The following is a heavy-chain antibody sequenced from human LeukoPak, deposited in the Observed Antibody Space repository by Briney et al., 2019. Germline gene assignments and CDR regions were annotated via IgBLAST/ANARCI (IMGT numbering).Heavy chain of an antibody. D-gene: IGHD6-13*01. J-gene: IGHJ4*02. CDR3: AKDVSPCEQQLVPNY. V-gene: IGHV3-30*18. Sequence: GRSLRLSCAASGFTFSSYGMHWVRQAPGKGLEWVAVISYDGSNKYYADSVKGRFTISRDNSKNTLYLQMNSLRAEDTAVYYCAKDVSPCEQQLVPNYWGQGTLVTVSS. CDR2: ISYDGSNK. CDR1: GFTFSSYG.